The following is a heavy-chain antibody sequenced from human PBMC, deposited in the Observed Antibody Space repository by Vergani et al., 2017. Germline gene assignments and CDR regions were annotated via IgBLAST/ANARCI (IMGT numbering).Heavy chain of an antibody. D-gene: IGHD2-8*01. CDR3: ARSGYCAHGVCYMTYYYYMDV. Sequence: QVQLEESGGGVVQPGRSLRLSCAGSGFTLSSHAMHGVRQAPGKGLEWVAFIWYDGSKEYYADSVKGRFTISRDNSKNTLYLQMSNLRAADTAVYYCARSGYCAHGVCYMTYYYYMDVWGKGTAVTVSS. V-gene: IGHV3-33*01. CDR1: GFTLSSHA. J-gene: IGHJ6*03. CDR2: IWYDGSKE.